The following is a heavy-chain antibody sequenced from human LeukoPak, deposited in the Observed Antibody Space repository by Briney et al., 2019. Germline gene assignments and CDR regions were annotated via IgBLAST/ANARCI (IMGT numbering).Heavy chain of an antibody. CDR3: ARGSSGWYPSD. CDR1: GGSISSGSYY. J-gene: IGHJ4*02. CDR2: IYTSGST. V-gene: IGHV4-61*02. Sequence: PSQTLSLTCTVSGGSISSGSYYWSWIRQPPGKGPEWIGRIYTSGSTNYNPSLKSRVTISVDTSKNQFSLKLSSVTAADTAVYYCARGSSGWYPSDWGQGTLVTVSS. D-gene: IGHD6-19*01.